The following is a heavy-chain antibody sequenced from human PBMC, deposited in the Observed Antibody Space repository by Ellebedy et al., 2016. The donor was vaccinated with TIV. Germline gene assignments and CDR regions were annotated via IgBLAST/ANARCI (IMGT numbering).Heavy chain of an antibody. CDR1: GLAVSNY. CDR3: ARGVDYGFDI. J-gene: IGHJ3*02. V-gene: IGHV3-7*01. Sequence: GGSLRLXXAASGLAVSNYMTWVRQAPGKGLEWVANIKRDGSDEYYVDSVKGRFTISRDNAKNSLYLQMNSLRAEDTAVYYCARGVDYGFDIWGQGTMVTVSS. D-gene: IGHD2-15*01. CDR2: IKRDGSDE.